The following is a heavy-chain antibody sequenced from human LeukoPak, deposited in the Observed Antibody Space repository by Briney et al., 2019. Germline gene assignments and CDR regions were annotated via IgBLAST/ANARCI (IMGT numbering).Heavy chain of an antibody. CDR2: IYNNGRT. V-gene: IGHV4-30-4*01. Sequence: KPSETLSLTCTVSGGSISSGDYCWSWIRQPPGKGLEGIGYIYNNGRTYYNPSLKSRVTISVDTSKNLFSLKVSSVTAADAAVYYCARGRSSSWSSFDYWGQGTLVTVSS. CDR1: GGSISSGDYC. CDR3: ARGRSSSWSSFDY. D-gene: IGHD6-13*01. J-gene: IGHJ4*02.